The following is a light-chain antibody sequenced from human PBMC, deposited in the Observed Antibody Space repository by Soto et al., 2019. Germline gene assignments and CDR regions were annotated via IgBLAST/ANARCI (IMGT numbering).Light chain of an antibody. CDR2: KAS. V-gene: IGKV1-5*03. CDR3: KQYASYPWT. J-gene: IGKJ1*01. Sequence: DIQMTQSPSTLSASVGDRVIVTCRASESIDNWLDWYQQNPGQAPKLLIYKASTLESGVPSRFSGNKSGAECTLTLSILQPDAVATYYCKQYASYPWTVGHGTKVEV. CDR1: ESIDNW.